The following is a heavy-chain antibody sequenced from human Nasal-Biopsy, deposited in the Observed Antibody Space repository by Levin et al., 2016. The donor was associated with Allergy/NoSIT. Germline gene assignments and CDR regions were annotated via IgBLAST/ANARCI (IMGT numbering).Heavy chain of an antibody. Sequence: ASVKVSCKASGYTFTSYYVHWVRQASGQGLEYMGVIDISRGTTKYAQNFQDRVTMTRDTSTSTVYMAMSSLTSDDTAVYYCVRGGTSWSTFGAPYDNWGQGTLVTVSS. V-gene: IGHV1-46*03. D-gene: IGHD1-26*01. CDR1: GYTFTSYY. J-gene: IGHJ4*02. CDR2: IDISRGTT. CDR3: VRGGTSWSTFGAPYDN.